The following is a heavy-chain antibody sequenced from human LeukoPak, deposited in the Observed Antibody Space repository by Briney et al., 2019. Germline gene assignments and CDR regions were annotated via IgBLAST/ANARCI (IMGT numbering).Heavy chain of an antibody. J-gene: IGHJ6*02. CDR3: ARYGWYYYYGMDV. V-gene: IGHV4-39*07. CDR2: INHSGST. CDR1: GGSISSGGYY. D-gene: IGHD2-8*02. Sequence: SETLSLTCTVSGGSISSGGYYWSWIRQPPGKGLEWIGEINHSGSTNYNPSLKSRVTISVDTSKNQFSLKLSSVTAADTAVYYCARYGWYYYYGMDVWGQGTTVTVSS.